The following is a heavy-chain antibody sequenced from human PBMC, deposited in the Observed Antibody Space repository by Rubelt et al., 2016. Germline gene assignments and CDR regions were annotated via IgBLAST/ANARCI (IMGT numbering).Heavy chain of an antibody. Sequence: QVQLQQWGAGLLKPSETLSLTCAVYGGSFSDYYWNWIRQPPGKGLEWIGEISHRGSTNYNPSLKSRVTMSVDTSKNQFPHKLSAVTAADTAVYYCARQGDHTNYHYLDYWGQGTLVTVSS. J-gene: IGHJ4*02. CDR2: ISHRGST. CDR3: ARQGDHTNYHYLDY. CDR1: GGSFSDYY. V-gene: IGHV4-34*01. D-gene: IGHD4/OR15-4a*01.